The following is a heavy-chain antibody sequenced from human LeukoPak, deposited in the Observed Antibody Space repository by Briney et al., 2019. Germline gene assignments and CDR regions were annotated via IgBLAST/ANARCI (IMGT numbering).Heavy chain of an antibody. D-gene: IGHD3-10*01. CDR2: IKSKTDGGTT. Sequence: GGSLRLSCAASGFNFNNAWMTWVRQAPGKGLEWVGRIKSKTDGGTTDYAAPVKGRFAISRDDSKNTLYLQMNSLKTEDTAVYYCTPEADYYGSGSYSGAFDIWGQGTMVAVSS. CDR1: GFNFNNAW. V-gene: IGHV3-15*01. J-gene: IGHJ3*02. CDR3: TPEADYYGSGSYSGAFDI.